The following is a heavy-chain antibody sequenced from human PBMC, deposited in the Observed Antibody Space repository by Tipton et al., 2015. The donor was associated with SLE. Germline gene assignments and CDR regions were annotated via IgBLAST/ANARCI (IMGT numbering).Heavy chain of an antibody. CDR2: ISASGGSK. Sequence: SLRLSCAASGFSFSSYAMAWVRQAPGKGLEWVSSISASGGSKYIADSVKGRFTISRDNSKNTLYLQMNSLRAEDTAVYYCANRPRAFDAFDIWGQGTMVTVSS. CDR1: GFSFSSYA. CDR3: ANRPRAFDAFDI. V-gene: IGHV3-23*01. J-gene: IGHJ3*02. D-gene: IGHD3-3*02.